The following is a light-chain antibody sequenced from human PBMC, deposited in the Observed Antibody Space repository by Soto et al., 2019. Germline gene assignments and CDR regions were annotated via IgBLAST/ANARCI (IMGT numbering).Light chain of an antibody. Sequence: ETVLTQSPGTLSLSPGERATLFCRASQGVSSSYLAWYQQKPGQAPRLLIYGASSRATGIPDRFSGSGSGTDFTLTISRLEPEDFAVYYCQQHGSSPPSWTFGQGTKVEIK. CDR2: GAS. CDR1: QGVSSSY. V-gene: IGKV3-20*01. J-gene: IGKJ1*01. CDR3: QQHGSSPPSWT.